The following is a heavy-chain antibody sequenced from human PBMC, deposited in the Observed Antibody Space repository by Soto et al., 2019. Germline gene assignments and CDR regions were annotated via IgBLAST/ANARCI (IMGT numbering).Heavy chain of an antibody. CDR1: GYTFTGYY. J-gene: IGHJ5*02. CDR3: ATSSRKHCRGGTCYENWFDP. V-gene: IGHV1-2*02. D-gene: IGHD2-15*01. CDR2: INPNSGDT. Sequence: QVQLVQSGTEVKRPGDSVKVSCKASGYTFTGYYVHWVRQAPGQGLEWMGWINPNSGDTYLAQRFQGRLTISADESTSTAYMELSSLRSEDTAVYYCATSSRKHCRGGTCYENWFDPWGQGTLVTVSS.